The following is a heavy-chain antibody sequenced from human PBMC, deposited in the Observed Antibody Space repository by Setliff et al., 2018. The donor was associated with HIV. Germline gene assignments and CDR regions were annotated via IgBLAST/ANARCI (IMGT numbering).Heavy chain of an antibody. CDR2: IIPIFKSA. CDR3: ARTSGDAYNYEGAFDV. J-gene: IGHJ3*01. CDR1: GDTFNNYG. V-gene: IGHV1-69*05. Sequence: ASVKVSCKVSGDTFNNYGLNWVRQAPGQGLEWMGGIIPIFKSADYAQKFQGRVTITTDESTGTAYMDLSSLKSEDTAIYYCARTSGDAYNYEGAFDVWGQGTLVTVSS. D-gene: IGHD5-12*01.